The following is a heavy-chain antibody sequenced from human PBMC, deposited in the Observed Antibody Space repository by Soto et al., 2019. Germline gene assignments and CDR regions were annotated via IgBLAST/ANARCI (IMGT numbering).Heavy chain of an antibody. J-gene: IGHJ6*02. CDR1: GGTFSIYA. CDR3: ARDLYDSSGYYLYYYGMDV. CDR2: IIPIFGTA. V-gene: IGHV1-69*13. D-gene: IGHD3-22*01. Sequence: ASVKVSCKASGGTFSIYAISWVRQAPGQGLEWMGGIIPIFGTANYAQKFQGRVTITADESTSTAYMELSSLRSEDTAVYYCARDLYDSSGYYLYYYGMDVWGQGTTVTVS.